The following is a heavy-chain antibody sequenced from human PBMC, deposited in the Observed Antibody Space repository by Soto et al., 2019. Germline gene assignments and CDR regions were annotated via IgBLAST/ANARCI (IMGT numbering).Heavy chain of an antibody. J-gene: IGHJ5*02. CDR1: GGSISSGDYY. CDR3: ARDTAGGWFDP. Sequence: LSLTCTVSGGSISSGDYYWSWIRQPPGKGLEWIGYIYYSGSTYYNPSLKSRVTISVGTSKNQFSLKLSSVTAADTAVYYCARDTAGGWFDPWGQGTLVTVSS. CDR2: IYYSGST. D-gene: IGHD2-8*02. V-gene: IGHV4-30-4*01.